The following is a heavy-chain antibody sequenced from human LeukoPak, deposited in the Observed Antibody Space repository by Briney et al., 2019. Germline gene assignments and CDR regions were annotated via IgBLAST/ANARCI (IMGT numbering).Heavy chain of an antibody. CDR1: GFTFSSYS. D-gene: IGHD3-10*01. CDR2: ISSSSSYI. Sequence: GGSLRLSCAASGFTFSSYSMNWFRQAPGKGLEWVSSISSSSSYIYYADSVKGRFTISRDNAKTSLYLQMNSLRAEDTAVYYCARVRYGSGSYYKGGWYFDYWGQGTLLTVSS. CDR3: ARVRYGSGSYYKGGWYFDY. J-gene: IGHJ4*02. V-gene: IGHV3-21*01.